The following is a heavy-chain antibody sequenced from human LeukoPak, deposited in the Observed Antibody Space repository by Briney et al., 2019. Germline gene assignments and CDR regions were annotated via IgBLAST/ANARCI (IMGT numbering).Heavy chain of an antibody. CDR2: IDSTGSNI. Sequence: GGSLRLSCAASGFTFSSYEMNWVRQAPGKGLEWVSYIDSTGSNIYYADSVKGRFTISRDNARNTLYLQMNSLKVEDTAVYYCAKYYASGTYAVDYWGQGTLVTVSS. V-gene: IGHV3-48*03. CDR3: AKYYASGTYAVDY. J-gene: IGHJ4*02. CDR1: GFTFSSYE. D-gene: IGHD3-10*01.